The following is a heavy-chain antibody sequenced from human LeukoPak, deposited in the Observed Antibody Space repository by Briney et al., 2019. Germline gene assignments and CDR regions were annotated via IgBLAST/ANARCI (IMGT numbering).Heavy chain of an antibody. CDR3: AIWSYYDPVNL. V-gene: IGHV4-34*08. Sequence: GSLRLSCAASGFTFSSYAVSWVRQPPGKGLEWIGEINHSGSTNYNPSLKSRVTISVDTSKNQFSLKLSSVTAADTAVYYCAIWSYYDPVNLWGQGTLVTVSS. D-gene: IGHD3-22*01. CDR2: INHSGST. CDR1: GFTFSSYA. J-gene: IGHJ5*02.